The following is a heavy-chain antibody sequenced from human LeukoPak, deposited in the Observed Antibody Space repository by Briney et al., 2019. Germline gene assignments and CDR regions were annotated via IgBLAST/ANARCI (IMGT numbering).Heavy chain of an antibody. Sequence: ASMKVSCKASGYTFISYGISWVRQAPGQGLEWMGWIGAYNGNTNYAQKFQGRVTMTTDTSTSTVYMELRSLRSDDTAVYYCARDQSGGGDYWGQGTRVSVSS. J-gene: IGHJ4*02. CDR3: ARDQSGGGDY. CDR2: IGAYNGNT. V-gene: IGHV1-18*01. CDR1: GYTFISYG. D-gene: IGHD3-16*01.